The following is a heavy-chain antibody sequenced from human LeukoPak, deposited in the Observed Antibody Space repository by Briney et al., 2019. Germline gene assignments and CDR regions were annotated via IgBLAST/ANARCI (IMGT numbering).Heavy chain of an antibody. CDR1: GFIFSSYW. CDR2: IKQDGREK. J-gene: IGHJ4*02. V-gene: IGHV3-7*01. Sequence: GGSLRLSCAASGFIFSSYWMSWVRQAPGKGTEWVANIKQDGREKYYVDSVKGRFTISRDNATDSLYLQMNSLRAEDTAVYYCASLDYWGQGTLVTGSS. CDR3: ASLDY.